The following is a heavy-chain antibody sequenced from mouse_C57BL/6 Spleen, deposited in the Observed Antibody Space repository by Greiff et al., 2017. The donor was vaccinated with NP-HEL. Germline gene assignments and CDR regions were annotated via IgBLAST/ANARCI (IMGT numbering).Heavy chain of an antibody. J-gene: IGHJ4*01. CDR1: GYTFTSYW. D-gene: IGHD2-5*01. V-gene: IGHV1-52*01. CDR2: IDPSDSET. CDR3: ARGYYSNYGDYYAMDY. Sequence: QVQLKQPGAELVRPGSSVKLSCKASGYTFTSYWMHWVKQRPIQGLEWIGNIDPSDSETHYNQKFKDKATLTVDKSSSTAYMQLSSLTSEDSAVYYCARGYYSNYGDYYAMDYWGQGTSVTVSS.